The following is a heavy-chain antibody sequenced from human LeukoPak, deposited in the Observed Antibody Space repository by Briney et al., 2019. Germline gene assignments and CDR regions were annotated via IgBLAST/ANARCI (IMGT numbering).Heavy chain of an antibody. CDR1: GGSISSHY. CDR3: ARDTGGYYDY. J-gene: IGHJ4*02. V-gene: IGHV4-59*11. D-gene: IGHD3-22*01. Sequence: PSETLSLTCTVSGGSISSHYWSWIRQPPGKGLEWIGYIYYSRSTNYNPSLKSRVTISVDTSKNQFSLKLSSVTAADTAVYYCARDTGGYYDYWGQGTLVTVSS. CDR2: IYYSRST.